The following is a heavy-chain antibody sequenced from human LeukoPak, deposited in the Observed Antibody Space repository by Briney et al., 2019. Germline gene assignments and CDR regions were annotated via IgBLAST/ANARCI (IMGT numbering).Heavy chain of an antibody. CDR3: ARPGTVTTSYYYMDV. J-gene: IGHJ6*03. V-gene: IGHV1-8*01. D-gene: IGHD4-17*01. CDR2: MNPNSGNT. CDR1: GYTFTSYD. Sequence: ASVKVSCKASGYTFTSYDINWVRQATGQGLEWMGWMNPNSGNTGYAQKFQGRVTMTRDTSISTAYMELSRLRSDDTAVYYCARPGTVTTSYYYMDVWGKGTTVTVSS.